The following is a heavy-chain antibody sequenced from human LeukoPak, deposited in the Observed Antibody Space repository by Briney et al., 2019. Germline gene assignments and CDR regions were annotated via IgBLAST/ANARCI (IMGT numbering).Heavy chain of an antibody. V-gene: IGHV4-39*01. CDR2: IYYSGST. CDR1: GGSISSSSYY. J-gene: IGHJ4*02. Sequence: PSETLSLTCTVSGGSISSSSYYWGWIRQPPGKGLEWSGSIYYSGSTYYNPSLKSRVSISVDTSKNQFSLRLRSLTAADTAVYCCARLRLHRYKDYWGKGPRVTVSS. D-gene: IGHD5-24*01. CDR3: ARLRLHRYKDY.